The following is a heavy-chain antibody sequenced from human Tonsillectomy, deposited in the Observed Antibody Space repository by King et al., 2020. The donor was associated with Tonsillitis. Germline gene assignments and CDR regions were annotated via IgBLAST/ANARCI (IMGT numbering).Heavy chain of an antibody. CDR3: AKDGHNSGYYYSYYYMDV. J-gene: IGHJ6*03. CDR1: GFNFSSYG. D-gene: IGHD6-19*01. Sequence: VQLVESGGGVVQPGRSLRLSCVASGFNFSSYGMHWFRQAPGKGLEWVAVISYDGSTTYYADSVKGRLTISRDNSRNTLCLQMNSLRAEDTAVYYCAKDGHNSGYYYSYYYMDVWGKGTTVTVSS. CDR2: ISYDGSTT. V-gene: IGHV3-30*18.